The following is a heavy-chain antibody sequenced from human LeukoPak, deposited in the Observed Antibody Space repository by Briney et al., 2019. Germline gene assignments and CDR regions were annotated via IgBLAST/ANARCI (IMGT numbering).Heavy chain of an antibody. V-gene: IGHV3-74*01. CDR2: INSDGSIT. J-gene: IGHJ4*02. D-gene: IGHD2-15*01. Sequence: GGSLRLSCAASGFTFSSYWMHWVRQAPGEGLVWVSRINSDGSITTYADSVKGRITISRDNAKNTLYLQMNSLRAEDTAVYYCAKAPPYCSGGSCPGDYWGQGTLVTVSS. CDR1: GFTFSSYW. CDR3: AKAPPYCSGGSCPGDY.